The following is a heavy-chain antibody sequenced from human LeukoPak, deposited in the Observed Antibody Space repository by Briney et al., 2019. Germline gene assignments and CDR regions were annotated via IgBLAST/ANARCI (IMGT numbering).Heavy chain of an antibody. CDR3: AKDPNWTMVRGVIGGNWFDP. CDR2: ISGSGGST. Sequence: PGGSLRLSCAASGFTLSSYAMSWVRQAPGKGLEWVSAISGSGGSTYYADSVKGRFTISRDNSKNTLYPQMNSRRAEDTAGYYCAKDPNWTMVRGVIGGNWFDPWGQGTLVTVSS. V-gene: IGHV3-23*01. CDR1: GFTLSSYA. D-gene: IGHD3-10*01. J-gene: IGHJ5*02.